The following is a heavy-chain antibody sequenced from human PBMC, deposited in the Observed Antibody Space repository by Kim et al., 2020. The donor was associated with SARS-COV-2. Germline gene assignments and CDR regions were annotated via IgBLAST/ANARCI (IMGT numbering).Heavy chain of an antibody. CDR3: AKVGGGYYYGSGSYWNY. CDR2: ISGSGGST. CDR1: GFTFSSYA. Sequence: GGSLRLSCAASGFTFSSYAMSWVRQAPGKGLEWVSAISGSGGSTYYADSVKGRFTISRDNSKNTLYLQMNSLRAEDTAVYYCAKVGGGYYYGSGSYWNYWGQGTLVTVSS. J-gene: IGHJ4*02. V-gene: IGHV3-23*01. D-gene: IGHD3-10*01.